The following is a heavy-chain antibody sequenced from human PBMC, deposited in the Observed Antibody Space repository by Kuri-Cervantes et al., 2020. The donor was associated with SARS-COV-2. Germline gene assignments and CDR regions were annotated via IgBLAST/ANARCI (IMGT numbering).Heavy chain of an antibody. CDR1: GFIFSSHS. Sequence: GESLKISCAASGFIFSSHSMNWVRQAPGKGLEWVSYISSSSSTIYYADSVKGRFTISRDNAKNSLYLQMNSLRAEDTAVYYCAREHSSSLFFYYYYYLDVWGKGTTVTVSS. J-gene: IGHJ6*03. CDR3: AREHSSSLFFYYYYYLDV. CDR2: ISSSSSTI. V-gene: IGHV3-48*01. D-gene: IGHD6-13*01.